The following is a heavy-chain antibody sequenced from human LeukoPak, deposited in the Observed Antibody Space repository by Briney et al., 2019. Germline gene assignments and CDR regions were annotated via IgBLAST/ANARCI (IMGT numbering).Heavy chain of an antibody. CDR2: IYHSGST. V-gene: IGHV4-30-2*01. CDR1: GGSISSGGYS. D-gene: IGHD3-16*01. CDR3: ASGYDYVWGSYGRRNDY. J-gene: IGHJ4*02. Sequence: SETLSLTCAVSGGSISSGGYSWSWIRQPPGKGLEWIGYIYHSGSTNYNPSLKSRVTISVDTSKNQFSLKLSSVTAADTAVYYCASGYDYVWGSYGRRNDYWGQGTLVTVSS.